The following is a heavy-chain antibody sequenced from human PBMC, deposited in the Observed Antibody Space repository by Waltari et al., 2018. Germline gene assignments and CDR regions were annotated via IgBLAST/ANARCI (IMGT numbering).Heavy chain of an antibody. CDR1: GPISSTTYY. J-gene: IGHJ3*02. V-gene: IGHV4-39*01. Sequence: QLQLQESGPGLVKPSETLSLTCTVSGPISSTTYYWGWIRQPPGKGLEWIGSMSSRGHTYYNPSLKSRVTISVDTSKNQFSLRLSSVTAADTAVYYCARRSRGSGSYAFGAFDIWGQGTMVIVSS. CDR3: ARRSRGSGSYAFGAFDI. D-gene: IGHD1-26*01. CDR2: MSSRGHT.